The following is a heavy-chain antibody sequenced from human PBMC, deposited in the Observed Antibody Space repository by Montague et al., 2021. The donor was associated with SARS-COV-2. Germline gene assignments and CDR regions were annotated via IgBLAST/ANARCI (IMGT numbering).Heavy chain of an antibody. J-gene: IGHJ4*02. V-gene: IGHV4-34*01. CDR2: INHSGTT. Sequence: ETLSLTCAVYGGSFSGYYWTWIRQSPGKGLEWIAEINHSGTTNYNFNPSLRSRVPISVDTSKSQFSLKLSSVTAADTGVYYCARWDPQTLTLIGLRGKSASDYWGQGTLVTVSS. CDR1: GGSFSGYY. D-gene: IGHD4-23*01. CDR3: ARWDPQTLTLIGLRGKSASDY.